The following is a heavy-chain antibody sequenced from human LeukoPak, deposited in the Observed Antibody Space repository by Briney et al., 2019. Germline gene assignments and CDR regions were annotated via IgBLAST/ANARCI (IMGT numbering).Heavy chain of an antibody. D-gene: IGHD2-21*01. CDR2: INPNNAAT. Sequence: GASVKVSCKTSGYTFTAYYIHWVRQAPGQGLEWLGWINPNNAATKLTQKFQGRVTMTRDTSISTAYMELTRLRSGDTAVYYCARDWSVVPGGARDYHYYYMDVWGTGTTVTVSS. CDR3: ARDWSVVPGGARDYHYYYMDV. CDR1: GYTFTAYY. V-gene: IGHV1-2*02. J-gene: IGHJ6*03.